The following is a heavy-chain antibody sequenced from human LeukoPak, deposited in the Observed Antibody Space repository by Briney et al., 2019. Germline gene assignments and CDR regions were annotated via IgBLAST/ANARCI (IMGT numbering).Heavy chain of an antibody. V-gene: IGHV4-39*01. Sequence: PSETLSLTCTVSGGSISSSSYYWGWIRQPPGKGLGWLGSIYYSGSTYYNPSLKSRVTISVDTSKNQFSLKLSSVTAADTAVYYCASHRVGATAFYYFDYWGQGTLVTVSS. CDR2: IYYSGST. J-gene: IGHJ4*02. CDR1: GGSISSSSYY. D-gene: IGHD1-26*01. CDR3: ASHRVGATAFYYFDY.